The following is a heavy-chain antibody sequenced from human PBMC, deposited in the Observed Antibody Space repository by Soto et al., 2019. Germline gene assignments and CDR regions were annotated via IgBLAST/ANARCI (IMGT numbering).Heavy chain of an antibody. D-gene: IGHD6-13*01. CDR1: GGTFRSYA. Sequence: SVKVSCKGSGGTFRSYAISWVLQAPGQGLEWMGGIIPIFGTANYAQKFQGRVTITADESTSTAYMELSSLRSEDTAVYYCARDPIIAAAGPGGWFDPWGQGTLVTVSS. V-gene: IGHV1-69*13. J-gene: IGHJ5*02. CDR3: ARDPIIAAAGPGGWFDP. CDR2: IIPIFGTA.